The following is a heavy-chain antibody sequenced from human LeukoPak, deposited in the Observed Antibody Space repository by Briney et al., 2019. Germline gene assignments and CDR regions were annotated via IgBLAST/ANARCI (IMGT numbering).Heavy chain of an antibody. D-gene: IGHD1-1*01. CDR1: GYTFTGYY. CDR3: ARVKDGLEYHSFDY. CDR2: INPNSGGP. J-gene: IGHJ4*02. Sequence: ASVKVSCKASGYTFTGYYIHWVRQAPGQGLEWMGWINPNSGGPDYAQKFQGRVSMTRDTSISTAYMEVSSLRSDDTAVFFCARVKDGLEYHSFDYWGQGTLVTVSS. V-gene: IGHV1-2*02.